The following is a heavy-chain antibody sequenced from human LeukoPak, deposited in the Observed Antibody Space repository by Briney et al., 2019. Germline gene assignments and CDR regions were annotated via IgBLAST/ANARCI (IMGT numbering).Heavy chain of an antibody. CDR2: IKQDGSEK. J-gene: IGHJ5*02. CDR1: GFTFSSYW. CDR3: ARVRGEGWFDP. Sequence: GGSLRLSCAASGFTFSSYWMSWVRQAPGKGLEWVANIKQDGSEKYYVDSVKGRFTISRDNAKNSLYLQMNSLRAEDMAVYYCARVRGEGWFDPWGQGTLVTVSS. D-gene: IGHD5-12*01. V-gene: IGHV3-7*01.